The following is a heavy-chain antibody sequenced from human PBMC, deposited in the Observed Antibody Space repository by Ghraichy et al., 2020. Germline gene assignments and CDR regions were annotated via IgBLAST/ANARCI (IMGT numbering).Heavy chain of an antibody. D-gene: IGHD6-19*01. J-gene: IGHJ5*02. Sequence: GGSLRLSCAASGFTFSSYWMSWVRQAPGKGLEWVAKIKQDESEKDYVASVKGRFTISRDNAKNSLYLQMNSLRAEDTAVYYCARARASVAPAEWGYWFDPWGQGTLVTVSS. V-gene: IGHV3-7*01. CDR2: IKQDESEK. CDR1: GFTFSSYW. CDR3: ARARASVAPAEWGYWFDP.